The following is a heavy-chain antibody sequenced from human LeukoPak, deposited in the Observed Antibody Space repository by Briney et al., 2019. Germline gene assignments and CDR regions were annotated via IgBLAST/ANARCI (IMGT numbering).Heavy chain of an antibody. J-gene: IGHJ4*02. CDR2: IYYSGST. CDR1: GGSISSYY. Sequence: SETLSLTCTVSGGSISSYYWSWIRQPPGKGLEWIGYIYYSGSTNYNPSLKSRVTISVDTSKNQFSLKLSSVTAADTAVYYCARRGSWIAAFDYWGQGTLVTVSS. V-gene: IGHV4-59*12. D-gene: IGHD3-16*01. CDR3: ARRGSWIAAFDY.